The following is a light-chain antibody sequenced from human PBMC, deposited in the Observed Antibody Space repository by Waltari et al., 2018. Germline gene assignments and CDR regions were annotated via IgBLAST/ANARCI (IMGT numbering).Light chain of an antibody. CDR2: DVS. V-gene: IGLV2-14*03. Sequence: QSVLTHPASVSGSPGQSVTISCTAASRATGDYNHVTLYQGPVSWYQHHAGQGPKLILFDVSKRPSGVSNRFSGSRSANTASLTISGLQAEDEALYFCASYTSSSTWVFGGGTKVTVL. J-gene: IGLJ3*02. CDR1: SRATGDYNH. CDR3: ASYTSSSTWV.